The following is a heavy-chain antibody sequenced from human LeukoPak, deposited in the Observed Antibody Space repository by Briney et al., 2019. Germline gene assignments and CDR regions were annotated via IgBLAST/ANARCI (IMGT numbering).Heavy chain of an antibody. J-gene: IGHJ4*02. D-gene: IGHD5-12*01. CDR2: INAGNGNT. V-gene: IGHV1-3*01. Sequence: ASVKVSCKASGYTFTGFALHWVRQAPGQRLEWMGWINAGNGNTKYSQKFQGRVTIFRDTSATTAYMVLSSLRSEDTAVYYCARDGGYDGNEPREMDYWGQRTLVTVPS. CDR1: GYTFTGFA. CDR3: ARDGGYDGNEPREMDY.